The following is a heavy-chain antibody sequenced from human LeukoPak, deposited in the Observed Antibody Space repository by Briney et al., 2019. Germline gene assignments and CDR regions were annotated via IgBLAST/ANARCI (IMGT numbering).Heavy chain of an antibody. CDR2: ITGSGLNT. V-gene: IGHV3-23*01. CDR1: GFSFSTYG. CDR3: AKGLKELVV. J-gene: IGHJ4*02. Sequence: GGSLRLSCTASGFSFSTYGMSWVRQAPGNGLEWVSSITGSGLNTYYADSVKGRLTISRDNAKNSLYVEMNSLRAEDTAVYYCAKGLKELVVWGQGTLVTVSS. D-gene: IGHD6-13*01.